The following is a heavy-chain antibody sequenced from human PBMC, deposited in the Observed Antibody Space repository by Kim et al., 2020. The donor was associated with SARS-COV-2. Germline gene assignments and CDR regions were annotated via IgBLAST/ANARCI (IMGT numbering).Heavy chain of an antibody. V-gene: IGHV3-15*01. Sequence: TDGRTPDYAAPVKGRFTISGDDSKNTLYLRMNSLNTEDTAVYYCTTGGAYWGQGTLVTVSS. CDR2: TDGRTP. D-gene: IGHD3-10*01. CDR3: TTGGAY. J-gene: IGHJ4*02.